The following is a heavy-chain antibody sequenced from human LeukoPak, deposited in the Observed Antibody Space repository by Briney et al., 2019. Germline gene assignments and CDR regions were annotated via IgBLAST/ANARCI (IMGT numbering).Heavy chain of an antibody. CDR2: IYSTGKN. J-gene: IGHJ4*02. CDR1: GGSISSHY. D-gene: IGHD6-19*01. Sequence: SSETLSLTCTVSGGSISSHYWGWIRQPPGKGLQWIGDIYSTGKNNYNPSLKSRVTISLDTSKSHLSLNLTSVLAADTAIYYCVRRDTGWNYFDYWGQGILVTVSS. V-gene: IGHV4-4*08. CDR3: VRRDTGWNYFDY.